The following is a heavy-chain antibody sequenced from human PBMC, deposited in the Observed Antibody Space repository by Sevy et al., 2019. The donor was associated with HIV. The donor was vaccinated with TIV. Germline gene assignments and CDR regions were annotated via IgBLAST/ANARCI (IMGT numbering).Heavy chain of an antibody. CDR1: GFSFSDYW. CDR3: VRAIFQVGAF. CDR2: INQDGSTI. D-gene: IGHD3-3*01. Sequence: GGSLRLSCAASGFSFSDYWMHWVRRASGKGLEWVANINQDGSTINYVGSVKGRFTIYRDKGENSTSLHMNSLRVEDTAVYYSVRAIFQVGAFWGQGSQVTVSS. V-gene: IGHV3-7*01. J-gene: IGHJ4*02.